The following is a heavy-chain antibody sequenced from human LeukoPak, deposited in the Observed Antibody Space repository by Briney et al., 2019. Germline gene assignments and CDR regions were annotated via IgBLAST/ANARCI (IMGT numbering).Heavy chain of an antibody. V-gene: IGHV3-53*01. J-gene: IGHJ3*02. CDR3: ARESYDSSGYYAFDI. Sequence: PGGSLRLSCAASGFTVSSNYMSWVRQAPGKGLEWVSVIYSGGSTYYADSVKGRFTISRDNSTNTLYLQMNSLRAEDTAVYYCARESYDSSGYYAFDIWGQGTMVTVSS. D-gene: IGHD3-22*01. CDR2: IYSGGST. CDR1: GFTVSSNY.